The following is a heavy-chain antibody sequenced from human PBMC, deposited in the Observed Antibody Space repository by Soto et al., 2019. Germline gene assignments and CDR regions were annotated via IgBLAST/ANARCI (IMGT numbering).Heavy chain of an antibody. V-gene: IGHV3-30*04. CDR2: ISYDGSNK. Sequence: QVQLVESGGGVVQPGRSLRLSCAASGFTFSSYAMHWVRQAPGKGLEWVAVISYDGSNKYYADSVKGRFTISRDNSKNTLYLQMNSLRAEDTAVYYCAKDIGDPVFDYWGQGTLVTVSS. J-gene: IGHJ4*02. D-gene: IGHD3-16*01. CDR3: AKDIGDPVFDY. CDR1: GFTFSSYA.